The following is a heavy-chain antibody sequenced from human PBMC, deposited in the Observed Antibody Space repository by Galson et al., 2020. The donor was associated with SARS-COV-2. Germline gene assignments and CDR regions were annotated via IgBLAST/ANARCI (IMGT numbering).Heavy chain of an antibody. V-gene: IGHV3-23*01. CDR1: GFRFSSYA. CDR2: LNDRGDDT. CDR3: AKEGGSGWATDFSQH. Sequence: GGSLRLSCAASGFRFSSYAMAWVRQAPGKGLEWVSLLNDRGDDTYYADSLRGRFTISRDNSKNTLFLQMNSLRGEDTAIYYCAKEGGSGWATDFSQHWGQGTVVSVSS. D-gene: IGHD6-19*01. J-gene: IGHJ1*01.